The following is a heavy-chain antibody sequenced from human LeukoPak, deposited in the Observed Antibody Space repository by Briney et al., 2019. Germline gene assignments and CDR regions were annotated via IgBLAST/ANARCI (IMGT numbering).Heavy chain of an antibody. CDR1: GGSISSYY. V-gene: IGHV4-59*04. D-gene: IGHD6-6*01. CDR2: IYYSGST. Sequence: SETLSLTCTVSGGSISSYYWSWIRQPPGKGLEWIGYIYYSGSTYYNPSLKSRVTMSVDTSKNQFSLKLSSVTAADTAVYYCARHRGSSSEFDPWGLGTLVTISS. CDR3: ARHRGSSSEFDP. J-gene: IGHJ5*02.